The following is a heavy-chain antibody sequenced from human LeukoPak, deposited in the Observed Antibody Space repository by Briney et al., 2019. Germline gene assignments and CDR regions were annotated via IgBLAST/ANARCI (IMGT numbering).Heavy chain of an antibody. CDR3: ATDLGWELLYGY. D-gene: IGHD1-26*01. CDR2: ISTYSGNT. J-gene: IGHJ4*02. Sequence: ASVKVSCKASGYTFTTYSISWVRQAPGQGLEWMGWISTYSGNTNYVQKFQGRVTMTTDTSTSTAYMELSSLRSEDTAVYYCATDLGWELLYGYWGQGTLVTVSS. CDR1: GYTFTTYS. V-gene: IGHV1-18*01.